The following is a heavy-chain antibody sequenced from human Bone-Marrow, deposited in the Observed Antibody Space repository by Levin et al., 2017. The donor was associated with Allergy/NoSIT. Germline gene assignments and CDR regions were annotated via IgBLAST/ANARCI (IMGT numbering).Heavy chain of an antibody. CDR3: EATYSYDTNAPPGDY. D-gene: IGHD3-22*01. CDR1: GFTFSNAW. V-gene: IGHV3-15*01. J-gene: IGHJ4*02. CDR2: IKSKSAGGTT. Sequence: GESLKISCAASGFTFSNAWMNWVRQAPGKGLEWVGRIKSKSAGGTTDYSAPVKGRFTISRDDSKNTLFLQMNSLKIEDTGLCYCEATYSYDTNAPPGDYWGQGALVTVSS.